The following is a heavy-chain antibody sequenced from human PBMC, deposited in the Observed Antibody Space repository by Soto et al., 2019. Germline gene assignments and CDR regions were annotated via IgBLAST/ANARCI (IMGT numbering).Heavy chain of an antibody. V-gene: IGHV5-10-1*01. J-gene: IGHJ4*02. CDR3: ARTEDDDSSGYYYLYD. D-gene: IGHD3-22*01. Sequence: GESLKISCKGSGYSFTSYWISWVRQMPGKGLEWMGRIDPSDSYTNYSPSFQGHVTISADKSISTAYLQWSSLKASDTAMYYCARTEDDDSSGYYYLYDWGKGSLVTV. CDR2: IDPSDSYT. CDR1: GYSFTSYW.